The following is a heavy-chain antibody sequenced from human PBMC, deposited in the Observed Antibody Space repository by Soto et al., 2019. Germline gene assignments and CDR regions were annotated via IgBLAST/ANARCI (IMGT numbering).Heavy chain of an antibody. J-gene: IGHJ6*02. Sequence: GALRLSCAASGFTFSDYAMHWVRQAPGKGLEWVAIISFDGSNEHYADSVQGRFTISRDNSENTLYLQMNSLRADDTAVYYCARPAATVIFYSGMDVWGQGTTVTVSS. CDR2: ISFDGSNE. CDR3: ARPAATVIFYSGMDV. CDR1: GFTFSDYA. V-gene: IGHV3-30-3*01. D-gene: IGHD4-17*01.